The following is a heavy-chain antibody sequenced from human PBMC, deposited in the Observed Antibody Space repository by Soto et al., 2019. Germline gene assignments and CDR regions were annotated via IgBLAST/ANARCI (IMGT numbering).Heavy chain of an antibody. D-gene: IGHD5-12*01. V-gene: IGHV4-4*07. CDR3: ARERREEIHDGYDIDY. CDR2: IYTSGGT. Sequence: QVQLQESGPGLVKPSETLSLTCTVSGGSISNYYWSWIRQPAGKGLEWIGRIYTSGGTDYNPSLKSRVTISIDTSKNQFSLKVTSMTAADTAVYFCARERREEIHDGYDIDYWGQGTLVTVSS. J-gene: IGHJ4*02. CDR1: GGSISNYY.